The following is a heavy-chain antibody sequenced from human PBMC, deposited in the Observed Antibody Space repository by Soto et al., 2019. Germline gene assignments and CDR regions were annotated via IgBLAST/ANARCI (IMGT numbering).Heavy chain of an antibody. V-gene: IGHV2-70*11. D-gene: IGHD2-2*01. Sequence: GSGPTLVNPTQTLTLTCTFSGFSLITSGMCVSWIRQPPGKALEWLARIDWDDDKYYSTSLKTRLTISKDTSKNQVVLTMTNMDPVDTATYYCARTPEPLVVPAARYYYYYMAVRGKGTTVTVSS. CDR1: GFSLITSGMC. CDR2: IDWDDDK. J-gene: IGHJ6*03. CDR3: ARTPEPLVVPAARYYYYYMAV.